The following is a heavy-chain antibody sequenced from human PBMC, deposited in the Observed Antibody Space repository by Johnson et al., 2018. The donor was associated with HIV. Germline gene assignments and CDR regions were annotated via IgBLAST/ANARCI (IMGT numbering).Heavy chain of an antibody. J-gene: IGHJ3*02. V-gene: IGHV3-33*01. Sequence: QVQLVESGGGVVQPGRSLRLSCAASGFTFSSYGMHWVRQAPGKGLEWVAGVWYDGSNKYYADSVKGRFTIFRDNSENTLFLQMNRLRAEDTAVYYCARRGDCGGDCYPDGFDIWGQGTMVTVSS. CDR3: ARRGDCGGDCYPDGFDI. CDR1: GFTFSSYG. D-gene: IGHD2-21*02. CDR2: VWYDGSNK.